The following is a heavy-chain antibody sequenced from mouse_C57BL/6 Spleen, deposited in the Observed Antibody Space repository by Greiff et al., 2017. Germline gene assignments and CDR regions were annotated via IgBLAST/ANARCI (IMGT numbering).Heavy chain of an antibody. Sequence: QVQLQQPGAELVMPGASVKLSCKASGYTFTSYWMHWVKQRPGQGLEWIGEIDPSDSYTNYNQKFKGKSTVTVDKSSSTAYMQLSSLTSEDSAVYCCARQDYGSTYFDYWGQGTTLTVSS. J-gene: IGHJ2*01. CDR1: GYTFTSYW. V-gene: IGHV1-69*01. CDR3: ARQDYGSTYFDY. CDR2: IDPSDSYT. D-gene: IGHD1-1*01.